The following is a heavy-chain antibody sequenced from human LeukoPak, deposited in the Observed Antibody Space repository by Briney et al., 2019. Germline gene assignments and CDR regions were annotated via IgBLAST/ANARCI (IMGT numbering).Heavy chain of an antibody. V-gene: IGHV4-39*01. D-gene: IGHD2-2*01. CDR2: IYYSGTT. Sequence: SETLSLTCTVSGGSISSSDYYWGWIRQPPGKGLEWIASIYYSGTTHYNLSHQSRVTMSVDTSKNQFSLKLSSVTAADTAVYYCARAVAVVPAAISAFDIWGQGTMVTVSS. CDR3: ARAVAVVPAAISAFDI. J-gene: IGHJ3*02. CDR1: GGSISSSDYY.